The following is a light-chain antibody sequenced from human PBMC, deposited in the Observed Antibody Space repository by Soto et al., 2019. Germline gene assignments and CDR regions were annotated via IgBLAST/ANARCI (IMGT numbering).Light chain of an antibody. Sequence: QLVLTQSPSASASPGASVKLTCTLSSGHSTYAIAWHQQQPEKGPRYLMKVSSDGRHSKGDGIPDRFSGSSSGAERYLTISSLQYEDEADYYCQTWGTGIVVFGGGTKLTV. J-gene: IGLJ2*01. CDR2: VSSDGRH. CDR1: SGHSTYA. V-gene: IGLV4-69*01. CDR3: QTWGTGIVV.